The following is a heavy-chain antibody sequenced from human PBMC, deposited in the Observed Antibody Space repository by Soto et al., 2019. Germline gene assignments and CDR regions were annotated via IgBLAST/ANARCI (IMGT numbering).Heavy chain of an antibody. V-gene: IGHV4-34*01. J-gene: IGHJ4*02. D-gene: IGHD3-16*02. Sequence: PSETLSLTCALYGVSFSGYFWSWIRQPPGKGLEWIGEINHSGSTNYNPSLKSRVTISVDTSKNQFSLKLSSVTAADTAVYYCARGLYYIWGSYRYYESVAFDYWGQGNLVTVS. CDR2: INHSGST. CDR3: ARGLYYIWGSYRYYESVAFDY. CDR1: GVSFSGYF.